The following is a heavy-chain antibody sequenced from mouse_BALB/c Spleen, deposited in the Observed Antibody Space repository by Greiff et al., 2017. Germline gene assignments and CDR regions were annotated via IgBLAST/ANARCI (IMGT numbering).Heavy chain of an antibody. CDR2: ISDGGSYT. J-gene: IGHJ2*01. Sequence: EVQVVESGGGLVKPGGSLKLSCAASGFTFSDYYMYWVRQTPEKRLEWVATISDGGSYTYYPDSVKGRFTISRDNAKNNLYLQMSSLKSEDTAMYYCARDRDGNYVGEFDYWGQGTTLTVSS. CDR3: ARDRDGNYVGEFDY. CDR1: GFTFSDYY. D-gene: IGHD2-1*01. V-gene: IGHV5-4*02.